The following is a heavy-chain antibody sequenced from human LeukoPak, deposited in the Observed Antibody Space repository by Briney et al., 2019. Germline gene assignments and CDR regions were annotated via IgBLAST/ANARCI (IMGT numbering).Heavy chain of an antibody. CDR3: ARVGYSYGYGTNNWFDP. CDR1: GGSISSSNW. D-gene: IGHD5-18*01. Sequence: SGTLSLTCAVSGGSISSSNWWSWVRQPPGKGLEWIGEIYHSGSTNYNPSLKSRVTISVDKSKNQFSLKLSSVTAADTAVYYCARVGYSYGYGTNNWFDPWGQGTLVTVSS. J-gene: IGHJ5*02. V-gene: IGHV4-4*02. CDR2: IYHSGST.